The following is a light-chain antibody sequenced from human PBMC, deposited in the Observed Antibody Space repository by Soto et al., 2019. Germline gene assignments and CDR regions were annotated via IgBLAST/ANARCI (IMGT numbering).Light chain of an antibody. Sequence: DNQMTQSPSALSASVGDRFTITCRASQGIRNYLALYQQKAGKVPKVLIHVASTLQSVVPSRFSGSGSGTDFTLTISSLQPEDVATYSCQKDNSGFETFGQGTKVDI. V-gene: IGKV1-27*01. CDR3: QKDNSGFET. CDR1: QGIRNY. J-gene: IGKJ1*01. CDR2: VAS.